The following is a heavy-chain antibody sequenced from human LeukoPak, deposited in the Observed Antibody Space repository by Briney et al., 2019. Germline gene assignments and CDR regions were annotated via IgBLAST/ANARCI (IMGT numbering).Heavy chain of an antibody. V-gene: IGHV3-7*01. Sequence: PGGSLRLSCAASGFTFSSYWMSWVRQAPGKGLEWVANIRQDGSEKYYVDSVKGRFTISRDNAKNSLYLQMKSLRAEDTAVYYCARVYRSLVVAPAAMLGVYCSGGSCHTDYWGQGTLVTVSS. CDR3: ARVYRSLVVAPAAMLGVYCSGGSCHTDY. CDR1: GFTFSSYW. J-gene: IGHJ4*02. CDR2: IRQDGSEK. D-gene: IGHD2-15*01.